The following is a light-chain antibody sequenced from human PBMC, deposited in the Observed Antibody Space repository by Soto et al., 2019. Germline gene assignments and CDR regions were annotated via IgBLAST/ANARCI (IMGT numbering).Light chain of an antibody. Sequence: DIQLTQSPSFLSASGGDRVTITCRASQGISSFLAWYQQKPGKAPKLLIYEASTLQSGVPSRFSGSGSGTEFTLTISSLQPEDFATYYCQQLNSYPLTFGGGTKVEIK. V-gene: IGKV1-9*01. CDR2: EAS. CDR1: QGISSF. J-gene: IGKJ4*01. CDR3: QQLNSYPLT.